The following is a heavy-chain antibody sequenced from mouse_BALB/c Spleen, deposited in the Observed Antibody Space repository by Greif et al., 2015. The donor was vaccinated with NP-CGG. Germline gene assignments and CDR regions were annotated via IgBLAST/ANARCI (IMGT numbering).Heavy chain of an antibody. CDR2: INPYNGDT. CDR3: ARGGAFDY. J-gene: IGHJ2*01. V-gene: IGHV1-20*02. Sequence: VQLQQSGPELVKPGASVKISCKASGYSFTGYFMNWVMQSHGKSLEWIGRINPYNGDTFYNQKFKGKATLTVDKSSSTAHMELRSLASEDSAVYYCARGGAFDYWGQGTTLTVSS. CDR1: GYSFTGYF. D-gene: IGHD1-1*02.